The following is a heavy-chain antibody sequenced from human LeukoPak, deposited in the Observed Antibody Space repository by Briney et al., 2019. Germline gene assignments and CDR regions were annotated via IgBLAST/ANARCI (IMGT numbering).Heavy chain of an antibody. CDR2: IYYSGST. CDR1: GGSLSSYY. D-gene: IGHD1-14*01. CDR3: ARGPLHHLYYFDY. Sequence: SETLSLTCTVSGGSLSSYYWSWIRQPPGKGLEWIGYIYYSGSTNYNPSLKSRVTISVDTSKNQFSLKLSSVTAADTAVYYCARGPLHHLYYFDYWGQGTLVTVSS. J-gene: IGHJ4*02. V-gene: IGHV4-59*01.